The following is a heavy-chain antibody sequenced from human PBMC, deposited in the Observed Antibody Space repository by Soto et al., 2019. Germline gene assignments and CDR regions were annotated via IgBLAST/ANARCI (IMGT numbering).Heavy chain of an antibody. Sequence: GGSLRLSCAASGFNFNNYNLHWVRQAPGKGLEWVAVVSYEGNNKYYGDSVKGRFTISKDESKSTEYLQMTTLRSDDTAKYYCATAGCSTCQPSSCHYYGMDVWGRGTTVTVSS. CDR3: ATAGCSTCQPSSCHYYGMDV. J-gene: IGHJ6*02. D-gene: IGHD3-10*02. CDR2: VSYEGNNK. V-gene: IGHV3-30*03. CDR1: GFNFNNYN.